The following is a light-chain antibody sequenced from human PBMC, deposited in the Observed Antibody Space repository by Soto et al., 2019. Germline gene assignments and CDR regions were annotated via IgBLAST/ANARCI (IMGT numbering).Light chain of an antibody. Sequence: QSALTQPASPSGSPGQSVTISCPGTSSDVATYNYVSCYQQHPGKAPTLTIYDVSTRPSGVSNHFSGSKSGNTASLTISELEADNEADYSCSSNITNSTYVFRTATKVTVL. CDR2: DVS. J-gene: IGLJ1*01. V-gene: IGLV2-14*03. CDR1: SSDVATYNY. CDR3: SSNITNSTYV.